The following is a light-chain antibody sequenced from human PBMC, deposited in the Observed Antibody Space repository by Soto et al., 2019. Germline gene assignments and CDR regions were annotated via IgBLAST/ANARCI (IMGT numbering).Light chain of an antibody. J-gene: IGKJ1*01. CDR3: QQINSYPTWT. CDR1: QGISSY. CDR2: AAS. Sequence: IQLTQSPSSLSASVGDRVTITCRASQGISSYLAWYQQKPGKAPKLLIYAASTLQSGVRSKFSGSGSGTDFTLNISSRQPEDFATYHCQQINSYPTWTFYQGTKVEI. V-gene: IGKV1-9*01.